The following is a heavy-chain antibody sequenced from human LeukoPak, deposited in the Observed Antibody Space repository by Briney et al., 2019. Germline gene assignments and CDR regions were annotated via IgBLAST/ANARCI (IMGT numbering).Heavy chain of an antibody. V-gene: IGHV1-2*02. CDR1: GYTFTGYY. Sequence: ASVKVSCKASGYTFTGYYIHWVRQAPGQGPEWMGWINPHSGGTNYAQKFQGRVTMTRDTSISTAYMELSSLRSDDTAMYYCARDLLMYYSGSGESTWGQGTQVTASS. J-gene: IGHJ5*02. CDR3: ARDLLMYYSGSGEST. CDR2: INPHSGGT. D-gene: IGHD3-10*01.